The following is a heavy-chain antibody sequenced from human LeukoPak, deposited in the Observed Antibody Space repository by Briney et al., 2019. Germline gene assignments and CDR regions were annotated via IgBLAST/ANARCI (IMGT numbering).Heavy chain of an antibody. J-gene: IGHJ4*02. V-gene: IGHV4-39*07. CDR3: AKDRELGY. D-gene: IGHD3-10*01. CDR2: IYYSGST. Sequence: SETLSLTCTVSGGSISSSSYYWGWIRQPPGKGLEWIGSIYYSGSTYYNPSLKSRVTMSIDTSKNQFSLKLSSVTAADTAMYYCAKDRELGYWGQGTLVTVSS. CDR1: GGSISSSSYY.